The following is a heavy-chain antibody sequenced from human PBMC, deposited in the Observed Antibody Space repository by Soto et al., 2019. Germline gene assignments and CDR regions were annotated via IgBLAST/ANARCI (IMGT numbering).Heavy chain of an antibody. J-gene: IGHJ4*02. CDR2: ISAYNGNT. Sequence: ASVKVSCKASGYTFTSYGISWVRQAPGQGLEWMGWISAYNGNTNYAQKLQGRVTMTTDTSTSTAYMELRSLRSDDTAVYYCARVGCSSTSCHSPDYWGQGTLVTVSS. V-gene: IGHV1-18*04. CDR1: GYTFTSYG. D-gene: IGHD2-2*01. CDR3: ARVGCSSTSCHSPDY.